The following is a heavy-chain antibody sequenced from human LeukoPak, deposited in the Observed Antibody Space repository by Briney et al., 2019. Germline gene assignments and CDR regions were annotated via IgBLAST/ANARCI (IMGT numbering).Heavy chain of an antibody. CDR2: FDPEDGET. CDR1: GYTLTELS. V-gene: IGHV1-24*01. J-gene: IGHJ4*02. D-gene: IGHD5-18*01. CDR3: ATTRKRGYSYGYYFDY. Sequence: ASVKVSCKVSGYTLTELSMHWVRQAPGKGLEWMGGFDPEDGETIYAQKFQGRVTMTEDTSTDTAYMELSSLRSEDTAVYYCATTRKRGYSYGYYFDYWGQGTLVTVSS.